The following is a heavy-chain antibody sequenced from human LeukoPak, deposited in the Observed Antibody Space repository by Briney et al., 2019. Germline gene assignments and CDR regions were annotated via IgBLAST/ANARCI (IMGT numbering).Heavy chain of an antibody. CDR1: GGSISSYY. CDR3: ASSITFGDYYFDL. CDR2: IYYSGST. J-gene: IGHJ2*01. Sequence: PSETLSPTCTVSGGSISSYYWSWIRQPPGKGLEWIGYIYYSGSTNYNPSLKSRVTISVDTSKNQFSLKLSSVTAADTAVYYCASSITFGDYYFDLWGRGTLVTVSS. V-gene: IGHV4-59*01. D-gene: IGHD3-16*01.